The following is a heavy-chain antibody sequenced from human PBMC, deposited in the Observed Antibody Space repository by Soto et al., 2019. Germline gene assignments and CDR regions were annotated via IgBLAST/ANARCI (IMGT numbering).Heavy chain of an antibody. CDR3: ARESEDLTSNFDY. CDR2: ISSTTNYI. J-gene: IGHJ4*02. CDR1: GFIFTRYS. V-gene: IGHV3-21*06. Sequence: PGGSLRLSCAASGFIFTRYSMNWVRQAPGKGLEWVSSISSTTNYIYYGDSMKGRFTISRDNAKNSLYLEMNSLRAEDTAVYYSARESEDLTSNFDYWGQGTLVTVSS.